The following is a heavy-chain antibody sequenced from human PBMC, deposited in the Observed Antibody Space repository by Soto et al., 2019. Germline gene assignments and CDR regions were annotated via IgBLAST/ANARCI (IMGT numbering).Heavy chain of an antibody. D-gene: IGHD6-19*01. V-gene: IGHV3-23*01. J-gene: IGHJ4*02. Sequence: GESLKISCAASGFTFSSYAMSWVRQAPGKGLEWVSAISGSGGSTYYADSGKGRFTISRVNSKNTLYLQMNSLRAEDTAVYYCEKDRRPDSSGWYRGVVDYWGQGTLVHVSS. CDR2: ISGSGGST. CDR1: GFTFSSYA. CDR3: EKDRRPDSSGWYRGVVDY.